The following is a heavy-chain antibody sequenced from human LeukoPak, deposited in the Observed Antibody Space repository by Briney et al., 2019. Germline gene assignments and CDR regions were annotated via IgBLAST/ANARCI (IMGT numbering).Heavy chain of an antibody. CDR1: GFTFDDYA. CDR3: AKDSSTSPYNYYYYMDV. D-gene: IGHD2-2*01. V-gene: IGHV3-43*02. CDR2: INGDGGST. J-gene: IGHJ6*03. Sequence: GGSLRLSCAASGFTFDDYAMHWVRQAPGKGLEWVSLINGDGGSTYYADSVEGRFTISRDNSKNSLYLQMNSLRTEDTALYYCAKDSSTSPYNYYYYMDVWGKGTTVTVSS.